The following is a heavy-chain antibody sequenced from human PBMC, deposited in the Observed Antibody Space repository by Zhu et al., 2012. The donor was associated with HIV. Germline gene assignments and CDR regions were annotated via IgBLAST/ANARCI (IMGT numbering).Heavy chain of an antibody. CDR1: GYSISSGYY. V-gene: IGHV4-38-2*02. Sequence: QVQLQESGPGLVKPSETLSLTCAVFGYSISSGYYWGWIRQPPGKGLEWIGSIYHSGSTYYNPSLKSRVTISVDTSKNQFSLKLSSVTAADTAVYYCARDAKRWLQSSNWFDPWGQGTLVTVSS. J-gene: IGHJ5*02. D-gene: IGHD5-24*01. CDR2: IYHSGST. CDR3: ARDAKRWLQSSNWFDP.